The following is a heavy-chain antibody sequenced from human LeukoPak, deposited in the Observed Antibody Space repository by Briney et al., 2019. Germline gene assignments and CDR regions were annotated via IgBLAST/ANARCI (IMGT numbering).Heavy chain of an antibody. V-gene: IGHV3-53*01. D-gene: IGHD1-26*01. CDR1: GFTVSSNY. CDR2: IYSGGSP. CDR3: ARLGAYYYYGMDV. J-gene: IGHJ6*02. Sequence: GGSLRLSCAASGFTVSSNYMSWVRQAPGKGLEWVSVIYSGGSPYYADSVKGRFTISRDNSKNTLYLQMNSLRAEDTAVYYCARLGAYYYYGMDVWGQGTTVTVSS.